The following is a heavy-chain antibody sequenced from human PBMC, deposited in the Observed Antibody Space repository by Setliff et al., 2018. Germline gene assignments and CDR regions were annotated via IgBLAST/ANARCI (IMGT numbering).Heavy chain of an antibody. CDR3: ARDAHDYDSSENPIVDY. J-gene: IGHJ4*02. D-gene: IGHD3-22*01. CDR1: GYTFTGYG. CDR2: INTHNGDT. Sequence: ASVKVSCKASGYTFTGYGISWVRQAPGQGLEWMGYINTHNGDTYYAQKLQGRVTMTTDTSTSTASMELGSLRSDDTAMYYCARDAHDYDSSENPIVDYWGQGTLVTVS. V-gene: IGHV1-18*01.